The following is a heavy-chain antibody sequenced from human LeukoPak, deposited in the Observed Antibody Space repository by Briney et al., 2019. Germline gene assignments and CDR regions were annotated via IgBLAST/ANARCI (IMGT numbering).Heavy chain of an antibody. V-gene: IGHV3-48*03. CDR3: ARANYYDTSGFDY. CDR1: GFTFSSYE. J-gene: IGHJ4*02. Sequence: GGSLRLSCAVSGFTFSSYEMNWVRQAPGKGLEWVSYVSSSGSAIYYADSVKGRFTISRDNAKNSLYLQMNSLRAEDTAVYYCARANYYDTSGFDYWGQGTLVTVST. CDR2: VSSSGSAI. D-gene: IGHD3-22*01.